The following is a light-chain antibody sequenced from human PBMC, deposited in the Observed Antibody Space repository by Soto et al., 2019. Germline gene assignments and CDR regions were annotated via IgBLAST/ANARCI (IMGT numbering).Light chain of an antibody. CDR1: QSISSS. V-gene: IGKV1-39*01. Sequence: DIQMTQSPSFVSASIGDRVTITCRASQSISSSLNWYQQKPGKAPKLLIYAASSLQSGVPSRFSGSGSGTDFTLTISSLQPEDFATYYCQQSYNTPYTFGQGTRLEIK. J-gene: IGKJ5*01. CDR2: AAS. CDR3: QQSYNTPYT.